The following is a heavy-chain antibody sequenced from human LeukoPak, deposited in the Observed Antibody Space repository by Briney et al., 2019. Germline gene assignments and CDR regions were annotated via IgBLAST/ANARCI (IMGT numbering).Heavy chain of an antibody. CDR2: INPSGGST. CDR1: GYTFTSYY. CDR3: ARGMWLRAAGAPGQRYNWFDP. D-gene: IGHD5-12*01. V-gene: IGHV1-46*03. J-gene: IGHJ5*02. Sequence: ASVKVSCKASGYTFTSYYMHWVRQAPGQGLEWMGIINPSGGSTSYAQKFQGRVNMTRDTSKSTVYMELSSLRSEDTAVYYCARGMWLRAAGAPGQRYNWFDPWGQGTLVTVSS.